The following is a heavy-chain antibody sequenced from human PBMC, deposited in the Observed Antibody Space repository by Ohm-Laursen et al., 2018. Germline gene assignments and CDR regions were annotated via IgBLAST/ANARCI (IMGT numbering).Heavy chain of an antibody. Sequence: SLRLSCAASGFTFSDYYMTWIRQAPGKGLEWVSYISSSGSTIYYADSVKGRFTISKDNAKNSLYLQMNSLRAEDTAVYYCVRDGGSYQDDVFDIWGQGTMVTVSS. CDR1: GFTFSDYY. CDR3: VRDGGSYQDDVFDI. J-gene: IGHJ3*02. CDR2: ISSSGSTI. V-gene: IGHV3-11*01. D-gene: IGHD3-16*01.